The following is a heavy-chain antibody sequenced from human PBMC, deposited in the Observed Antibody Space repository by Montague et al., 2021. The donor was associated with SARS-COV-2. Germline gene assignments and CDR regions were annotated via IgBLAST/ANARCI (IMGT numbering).Heavy chain of an antibody. CDR3: ARGGGYYNSGWDV. V-gene: IGHV4-59*01. Sequence: SETLSLTCTVSGGSISDYYWSWIRQPPGRGLEWIGYIYYSGSTDYSPSLKSRVTISTDTSKNQFSLKVTSVTAADTAVYYCARGGGYYNSGWDVWGPGTTVTVSS. J-gene: IGHJ6*02. D-gene: IGHD3-22*01. CDR2: IYYSGST. CDR1: GGSISDYY.